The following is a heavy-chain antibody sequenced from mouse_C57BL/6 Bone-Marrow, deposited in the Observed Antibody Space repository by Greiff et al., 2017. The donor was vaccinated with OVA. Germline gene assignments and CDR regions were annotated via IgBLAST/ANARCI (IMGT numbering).Heavy chain of an antibody. CDR1: GYTFTDYY. V-gene: IGHV1-26*01. J-gene: IGHJ2*01. D-gene: IGHD1-1*01. CDR3: ARFYYYGSSSIDY. CDR2: INPNNGGT. Sequence: EVQLQQSGPELVKPGASVKISCKASGYTFTDYYMNWVKQSHGKSLEWIGDINPNNGGTSYNQKFKGKATLTVDKYSSTAYMELRSLTSADSAVYYCARFYYYGSSSIDYWGQGTTLTVSS.